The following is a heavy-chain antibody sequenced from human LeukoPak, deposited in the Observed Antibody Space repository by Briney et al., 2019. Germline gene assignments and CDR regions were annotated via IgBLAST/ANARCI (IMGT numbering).Heavy chain of an antibody. J-gene: IGHJ4*02. Sequence: SWIRQHPGKGLEWIGYIYYSGSTYYNPSLKSRVTISVDTPKNQFSLKLSSVTAADTAVYYCATAPVHDYGDYFDYWGQGTLVTVSS. V-gene: IGHV4-31*02. CDR3: ATAPVHDYGDYFDY. CDR2: IYYSGST. D-gene: IGHD4-17*01.